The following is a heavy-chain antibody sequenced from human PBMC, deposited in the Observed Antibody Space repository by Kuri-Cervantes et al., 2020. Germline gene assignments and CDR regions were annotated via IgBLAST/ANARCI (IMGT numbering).Heavy chain of an antibody. D-gene: IGHD3-10*01. CDR1: GFTFSSYS. V-gene: IGHV4-34*08. CDR2: INHSGST. Sequence: GSLRLSCAASGFTFSSYSMNWVRQAPGKGLEWVGEINHSGSTNYNPSLKSRVTISVDTSKNQFSLKLSSVTAADTAVYYCAGEVTNRGYWGQGTLVTVSS. CDR3: AGEVTNRGY. J-gene: IGHJ4*02.